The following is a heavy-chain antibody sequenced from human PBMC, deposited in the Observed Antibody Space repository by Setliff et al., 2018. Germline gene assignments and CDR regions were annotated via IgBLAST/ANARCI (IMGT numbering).Heavy chain of an antibody. V-gene: IGHV4-59*08. CDR1: GGSISTYH. Sequence: SETLSLTCSVSGGSISTYHWSWIRQPPEKGLEWIAYIHYSGSTNYNPSLKSRVTISVDTSRSQFSLHLISVTAADTAVYYCARHVGTRSRGYNYYYYFMDVWGKGTTVTVSS. D-gene: IGHD3-10*01. CDR2: IHYSGST. J-gene: IGHJ6*03. CDR3: ARHVGTRSRGYNYYYYFMDV.